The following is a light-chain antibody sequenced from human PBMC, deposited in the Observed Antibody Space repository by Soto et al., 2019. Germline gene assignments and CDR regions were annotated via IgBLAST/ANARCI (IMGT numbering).Light chain of an antibody. J-gene: IGKJ4*01. Sequence: EIVLTQSPATLSLSPGERATLSCRASQSVSSYLAWYQQKPGQAPRLLIYDASNRATGIPARFSGSGFGTDFTLTISSLEPDDFAVYYCQQRVTFGGWTKVEIK. V-gene: IGKV3-11*01. CDR2: DAS. CDR3: QQRVT. CDR1: QSVSSY.